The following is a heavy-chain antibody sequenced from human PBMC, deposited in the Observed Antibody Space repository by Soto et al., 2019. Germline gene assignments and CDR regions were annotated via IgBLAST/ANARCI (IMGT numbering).Heavy chain of an antibody. D-gene: IGHD4-17*01. CDR2: IYSGGST. CDR1: GFTVSSNY. CDR3: ARDLRSYYGDYSRDDRYGMDV. Sequence: GGSLRLSCAASGFTVSSNYMSWVRQAPGKGLEWVSVIYSGGSTYYADSVKGRFTISRDNSKNTLYLQMNSLRAEDTAVYYCARDLRSYYGDYSRDDRYGMDVWGQGTTVTVSS. V-gene: IGHV3-66*01. J-gene: IGHJ6*02.